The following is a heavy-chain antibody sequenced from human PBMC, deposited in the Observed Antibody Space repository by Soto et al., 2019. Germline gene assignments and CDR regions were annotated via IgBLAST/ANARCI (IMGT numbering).Heavy chain of an antibody. CDR3: ARISGPHIAVVAHDY. Sequence: ASVKVSCKASGYTFTSYGISWVRQAPGQGLEWMGWISAYNGNTNYAQKLQGRVTMTTDTSTSTAYMELRSLRSDDTAVYYCARISGPHIAVVAHDYWGQGTLVTVSS. CDR1: GYTFTSYG. V-gene: IGHV1-18*01. CDR2: ISAYNGNT. D-gene: IGHD2-21*01. J-gene: IGHJ4*02.